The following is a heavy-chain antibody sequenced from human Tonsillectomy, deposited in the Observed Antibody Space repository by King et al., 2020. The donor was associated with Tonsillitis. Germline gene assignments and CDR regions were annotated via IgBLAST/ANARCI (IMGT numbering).Heavy chain of an antibody. D-gene: IGHD1-26*01. Sequence: VQLVESGGGLVKPGGSLRLSCAASGFTFSNDWMSWVHQAPGKGLEWVGRIKSKTDGGTTDYAAPVKGRFTISRDDSKNTLYLQMNRLKTEDTAVDYCTTQWELLGGNYFDYWGQGTLVTVSS. J-gene: IGHJ4*02. CDR3: TTQWELLGGNYFDY. V-gene: IGHV3-15*01. CDR1: GFTFSNDW. CDR2: IKSKTDGGTT.